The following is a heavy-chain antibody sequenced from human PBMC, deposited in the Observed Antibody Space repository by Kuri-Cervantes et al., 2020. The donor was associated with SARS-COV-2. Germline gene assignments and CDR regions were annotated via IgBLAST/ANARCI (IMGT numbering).Heavy chain of an antibody. CDR3: AKDIGGIAYTHGMDV. J-gene: IGHJ6*02. CDR2: IRSQGYGATT. V-gene: IGHV3-49*04. Sequence: GGSLRLSCTASGFTFRDYAMSWVRQAPGKGLEWVGFIRSQGYGATTEYAASVKGRFIISRDDSKNTAYLQLNSLRTEDTALYYCAKDIGGIAYTHGMDVWGQGTTVTVSS. CDR1: GFTFRDYA. D-gene: IGHD4-23*01.